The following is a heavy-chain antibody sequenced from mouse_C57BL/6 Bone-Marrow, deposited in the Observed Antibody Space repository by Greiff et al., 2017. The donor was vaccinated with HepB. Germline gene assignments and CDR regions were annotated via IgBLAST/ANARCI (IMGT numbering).Heavy chain of an antibody. CDR3: ARSDGYYEWFAY. D-gene: IGHD2-3*01. Sequence: QVQLKQPGAELVKPGASVKLSCKASGYTFTSYWMHWVKQRPGRGLEWIGRIDPNSGGTKYNEKFKSKATLTVDKPSSTAYMQLSSLTSEDSAVYYCARSDGYYEWFAYWGQGTLVTVSA. V-gene: IGHV1-72*01. J-gene: IGHJ3*01. CDR2: IDPNSGGT. CDR1: GYTFTSYW.